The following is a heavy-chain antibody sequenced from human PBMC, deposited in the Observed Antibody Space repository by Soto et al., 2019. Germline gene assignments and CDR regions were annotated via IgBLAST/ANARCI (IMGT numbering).Heavy chain of an antibody. J-gene: IGHJ6*02. CDR1: GYTFTSYY. V-gene: IGHV1-46*01. D-gene: IGHD4-17*01. CDR3: ARGRNPTVVTPRDYYYGMDV. CDR2: INPSGGST. Sequence: GASVKVSCKASGYTFTSYYMRWVRQAPGQGLEWMGIINPSGGSTSYAQKFQGRVTMTRDTSTSTVYMELSSLRSEDTAVYYCARGRNPTVVTPRDYYYGMDVWGQGTTVTVSS.